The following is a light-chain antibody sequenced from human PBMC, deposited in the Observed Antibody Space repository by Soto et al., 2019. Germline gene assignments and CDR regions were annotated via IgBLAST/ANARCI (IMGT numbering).Light chain of an antibody. CDR1: QSVSSN. V-gene: IGKV3-15*01. J-gene: IGKJ1*01. CDR3: QQYNHWPPWT. Sequence: EIVMTQSPATLSVSPGERATLSCRASQSVSSNLAWYQQKPGQAPRLLIFGASTRATGIPARFSGSGSGTEFTLTISSLQSEDFALYYCQQYNHWPPWTFGLGTKVEIK. CDR2: GAS.